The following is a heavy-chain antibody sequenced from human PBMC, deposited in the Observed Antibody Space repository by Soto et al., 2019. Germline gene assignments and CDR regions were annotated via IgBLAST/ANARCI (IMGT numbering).Heavy chain of an antibody. V-gene: IGHV3-30-3*01. CDR3: FVTFYYDSSGYYLDYFDY. CDR2: ISYDGSNK. J-gene: IGHJ4*02. Sequence: QVQLVESGGGVVQPGRSLRLSCAASGFTFSSYAMHWVRRAPGKGLVWVAVISYDGSNKYYADSVKGRFTISRDNSKNTLYLQMISLRAEDTAVYYCFVTFYYDSSGYYLDYFDYWGQGTLVTVSS. CDR1: GFTFSSYA. D-gene: IGHD3-22*01.